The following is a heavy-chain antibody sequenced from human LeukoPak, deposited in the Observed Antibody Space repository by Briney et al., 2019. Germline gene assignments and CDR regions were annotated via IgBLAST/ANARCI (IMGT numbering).Heavy chain of an antibody. D-gene: IGHD3-22*01. CDR3: ARVQVQTYYYDSSGYYGAFDY. Sequence: ASVKVSCKASGYTFTGYYMHWVRQAPGQGLEWMGWINPNSGGTNYAQKFQGRVTMTRDTSISTAYMELSRLRSDDTAVYYCARVQVQTYYYDSSGYYGAFDYWGQGTLVTVSS. V-gene: IGHV1-2*02. CDR1: GYTFTGYY. CDR2: INPNSGGT. J-gene: IGHJ4*02.